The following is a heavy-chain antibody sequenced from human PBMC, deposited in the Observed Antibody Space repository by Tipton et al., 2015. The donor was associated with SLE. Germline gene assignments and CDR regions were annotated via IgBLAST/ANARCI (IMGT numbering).Heavy chain of an antibody. CDR2: ISGSDGST. CDR3: ARRNSESGAFDM. Sequence: SLRLSCAASGFTFSTYCMRWVRQSPEKGLEWVSSISGSDGSTYYADSVKGRFTISRDNSKNTLYLQMNSLRAEDTAVYYCARRNSESGAFDMWGQGTLVTVSS. CDR1: GFTFSTYC. V-gene: IGHV3-23*01. D-gene: IGHD3-10*01. J-gene: IGHJ3*02.